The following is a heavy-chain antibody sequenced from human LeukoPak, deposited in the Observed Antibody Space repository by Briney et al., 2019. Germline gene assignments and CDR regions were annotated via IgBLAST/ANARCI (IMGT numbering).Heavy chain of an antibody. CDR3: ATGGVGYCSSTSCYIDAFDI. V-gene: IGHV3-11*01. D-gene: IGHD2-2*02. J-gene: IGHJ3*02. CDR1: GFTFDDYA. Sequence: GGSLRLSCAASGFTFDDYAMHWVRQAPGKGLEWVSYISSSGSTIYYADSVKGRFTISRDNAKNSLYLQMNSLRAEDTAVYYCATGGVGYCSSTSCYIDAFDIWGQGTMVTVSS. CDR2: ISSSGSTI.